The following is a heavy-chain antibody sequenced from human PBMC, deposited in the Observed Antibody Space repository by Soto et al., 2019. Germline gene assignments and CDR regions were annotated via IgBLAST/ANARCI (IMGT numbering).Heavy chain of an antibody. V-gene: IGHV5-51*01. D-gene: IGHD2-2*01. J-gene: IGHJ4*02. CDR3: ARQGSRGAEINFFDY. CDR2: IFVGDSDT. Sequence: GESLKISCKGSGYIFTNYWIGWVRQMPGKSLEWVGIIFVGDSDTRYSPAFQGQGTISVDKSISTAHLQWRSMKASDTAMYYCARQGSRGAEINFFDYWGQGTQVTVSS. CDR1: GYIFTNYW.